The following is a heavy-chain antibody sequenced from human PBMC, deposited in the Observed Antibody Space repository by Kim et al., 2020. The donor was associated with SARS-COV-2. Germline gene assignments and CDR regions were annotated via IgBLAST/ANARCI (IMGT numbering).Heavy chain of an antibody. Sequence: SETLSLTCTVSGGSISSSSYYWGWIRQPPGKGLEWIGSIYYSGSTYYNPSLKSRVTISVDTSKNQFSLKLSSVTAADTAVYYCARTGIAAAGRRHWGQGTLVTVSS. J-gene: IGHJ4*02. V-gene: IGHV4-39*07. CDR1: GGSISSSSYY. CDR2: IYYSGST. D-gene: IGHD6-13*01. CDR3: ARTGIAAAGRRH.